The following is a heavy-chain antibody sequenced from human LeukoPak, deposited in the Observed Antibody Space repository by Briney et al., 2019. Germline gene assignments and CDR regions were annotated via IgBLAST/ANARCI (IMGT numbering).Heavy chain of an antibody. CDR2: ISSSGSTI. Sequence: GGSLRLSCAASGFTFSSYEMNWVRQAPGKGLEWVSYISSSGSTIYYADSVKGRFTISRDNAKNSLYLQMNSLRAEDTAVYYCARDPHSSGYPDAFDIWGQGTMVTVSS. CDR3: ARDPHSSGYPDAFDI. CDR1: GFTFSSYE. V-gene: IGHV3-48*03. J-gene: IGHJ3*02. D-gene: IGHD3-22*01.